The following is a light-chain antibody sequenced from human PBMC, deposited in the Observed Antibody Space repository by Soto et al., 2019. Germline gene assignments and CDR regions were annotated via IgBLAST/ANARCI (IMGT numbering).Light chain of an antibody. J-gene: IGKJ1*01. CDR1: QSISTW. CDR3: QQYNTYSWT. Sequence: DVQMTQSPSTLSASVGDRVTITCRASQSISTWLAWYQQKPGKAPKLLIYKASGLESGVPSRFSGSGSGTEFTLTISSLQPDDFATYYCQQYNTYSWTFGQGTNVEIK. CDR2: KAS. V-gene: IGKV1-5*03.